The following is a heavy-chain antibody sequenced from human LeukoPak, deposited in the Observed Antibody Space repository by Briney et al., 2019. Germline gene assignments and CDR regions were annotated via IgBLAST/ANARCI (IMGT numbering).Heavy chain of an antibody. Sequence: PGGSLRLFCDASGFSISDYYMSWIRQSPGKGLEWISYITSGAGSTKYADSVKGRFTISRDKAKNSVALQLNSLRAEDTAVYYCTRERRGTYYAFESWSQGTLVTVSS. J-gene: IGHJ4*02. D-gene: IGHD3-16*01. CDR3: TRERRGTYYAFES. V-gene: IGHV3-11*01. CDR2: ITSGAGST. CDR1: GFSISDYY.